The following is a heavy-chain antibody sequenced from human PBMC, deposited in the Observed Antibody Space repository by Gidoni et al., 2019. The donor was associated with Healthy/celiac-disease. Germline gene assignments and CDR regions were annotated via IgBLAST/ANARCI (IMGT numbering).Heavy chain of an antibody. J-gene: IGHJ6*02. CDR2: IWYDGSNK. CDR3: ARGYDILTGYYALYYYYYGMDV. CDR1: GFTFSSSG. D-gene: IGHD3-9*01. Sequence: QVQLVESGGGVVQPGRSLRLSCAASGFTFSSSGMHWVRQAPGTGLEWVAVIWYDGSNKYYADSVKGRFTISRDNSKNTLYLQMNSLRAEDTAVYYCARGYDILTGYYALYYYYYGMDVWGQGTTVTVSS. V-gene: IGHV3-33*01.